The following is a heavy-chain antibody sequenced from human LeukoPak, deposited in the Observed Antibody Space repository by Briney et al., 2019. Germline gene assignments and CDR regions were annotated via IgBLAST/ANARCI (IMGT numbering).Heavy chain of an antibody. J-gene: IGHJ1*01. D-gene: IGHD4-17*01. CDR1: GDSIASTIYY. Sequence: SETLSLTCSVSGDSIASTIYYWGWIRQPPGKGLEWIGNIYYSGSTYYTPSLKSRVIISIDTSKNQFSLKVAAVTAADTAVYFCARVGHDIGDYYFQDWGQGSLVTVSS. CDR3: ARVGHDIGDYYFQD. V-gene: IGHV4-39*07. CDR2: IYYSGST.